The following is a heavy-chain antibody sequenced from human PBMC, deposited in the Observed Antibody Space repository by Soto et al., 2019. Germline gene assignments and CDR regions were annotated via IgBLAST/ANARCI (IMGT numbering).Heavy chain of an antibody. CDR3: ATLLLGYCSGGSCEDAFDI. V-gene: IGHV4-59*08. CDR1: GGSISSYY. D-gene: IGHD2-15*01. Sequence: SETLSLTCTVSGGSISSYYWSWIRQPPGKGLEWIGYIYYSGSTNYNPSLKSRVTISVDTSKNQFSLKLSSVTAADTAVYYCATLLLGYCSGGSCEDAFDIWGQGTMVTVSS. J-gene: IGHJ3*02. CDR2: IYYSGST.